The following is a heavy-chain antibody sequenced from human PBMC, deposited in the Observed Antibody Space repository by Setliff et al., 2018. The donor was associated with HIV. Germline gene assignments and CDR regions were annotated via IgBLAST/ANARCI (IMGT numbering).Heavy chain of an antibody. Sequence: GASVKVSCKASGYTFTDYYMHWVRQAPGQGLEWMGWIHPSSGGTNYAQKFQGRVTMTSDTSITTAYMEMTGLRSDDTAVYYCATSSGYYSTFDRWGQGTRGTVSS. V-gene: IGHV1-2*02. CDR1: GYTFTDYY. J-gene: IGHJ4*02. CDR3: ATSSGYYSTFDR. D-gene: IGHD3-22*01. CDR2: IHPSSGGT.